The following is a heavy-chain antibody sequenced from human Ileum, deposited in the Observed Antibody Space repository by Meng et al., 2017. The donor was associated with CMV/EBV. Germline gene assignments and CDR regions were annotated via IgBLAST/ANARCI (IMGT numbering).Heavy chain of an antibody. D-gene: IGHD3-10*01. V-gene: IGHV1-69*05. CDR3: ASNARDYYGSGKPYNWFDP. CDR1: FSSYA. Sequence: FSSYAISWVRQAPGQGREWMGGITPILGTANYAQKFQGRVTITTDESTSTAYMELSSLRSEDTAVYYCASNARDYYGSGKPYNWFDPWGQGTLVTVSS. CDR2: ITPILGTA. J-gene: IGHJ5*02.